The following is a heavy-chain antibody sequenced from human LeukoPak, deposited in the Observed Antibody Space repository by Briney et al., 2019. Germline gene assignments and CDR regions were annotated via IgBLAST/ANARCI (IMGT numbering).Heavy chain of an antibody. Sequence: SSETLSLTCTVSGGSISGSYWSWIRQPPGKGLEWIAYMYNSGSTNYNPSLKSRVTISIDTSKNQFSLKLSSLTAADTAIYYCARGIESYGDYGYWGHGILVTVSS. D-gene: IGHD4-17*01. V-gene: IGHV4-59*01. CDR2: MYNSGST. CDR1: GGSISGSY. J-gene: IGHJ4*01. CDR3: ARGIESYGDYGY.